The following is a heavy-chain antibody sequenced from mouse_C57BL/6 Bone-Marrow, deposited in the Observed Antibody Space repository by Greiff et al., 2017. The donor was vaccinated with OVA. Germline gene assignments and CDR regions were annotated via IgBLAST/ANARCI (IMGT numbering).Heavy chain of an antibody. CDR1: GYTFTSYG. CDR2: IYPRSGNT. CDR3: ASGGYDYFDY. V-gene: IGHV1-81*01. Sequence: VQLQQSGAELARPGASVKLSCKASGYTFTSYGISWVKQRPGQGLEWIGEIYPRSGNTYYNEKFKGKATLTADKSSSTAYMELRSLTSEDSAVYFCASGGYDYFDYWGQGTTLTVSS. J-gene: IGHJ2*01.